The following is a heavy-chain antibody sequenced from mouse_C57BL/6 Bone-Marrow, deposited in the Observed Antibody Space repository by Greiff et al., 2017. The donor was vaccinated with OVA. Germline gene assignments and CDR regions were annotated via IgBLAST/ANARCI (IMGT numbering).Heavy chain of an antibody. CDR2: IDPSDSYT. Sequence: VKLQQPGAELVMPGASVKLSCKASGYTFTSSWMHWVKQRPGQGLEWIGEIDPSDSYTNYNQKFKGKSTLTVDTSSSTAYMQLSSLTSADSAVDYCARYYYGSSHYCDYWGQGTTLTVSS. J-gene: IGHJ2*01. CDR1: GYTFTSSW. CDR3: ARYYYGSSHYCDY. D-gene: IGHD1-1*01. V-gene: IGHV1-69*01.